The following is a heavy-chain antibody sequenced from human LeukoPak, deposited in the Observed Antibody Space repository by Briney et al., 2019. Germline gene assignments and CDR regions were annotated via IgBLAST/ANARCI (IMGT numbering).Heavy chain of an antibody. CDR3: ARGPDYYGSGSYDPPP. CDR2: ISSSSSYI. D-gene: IGHD3-10*01. J-gene: IGHJ5*02. Sequence: GGSLRLSCAASGFTFSSYWMSWVRQAPGKGLEWVSSISSSSSYIYYADSVKGRFTISRDNAKNSLYLQMNSLRAEDTAVYYCARGPDYYGSGSYDPPPWGQGTLVTVSS. CDR1: GFTFSSYW. V-gene: IGHV3-21*01.